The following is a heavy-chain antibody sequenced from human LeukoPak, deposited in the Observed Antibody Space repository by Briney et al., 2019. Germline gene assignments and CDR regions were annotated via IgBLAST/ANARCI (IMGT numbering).Heavy chain of an antibody. J-gene: IGHJ6*02. V-gene: IGHV3-23*01. CDR3: AKDFSPYGSGTPV. Sequence: GGSLRLSCAASGFTFSSYAVSWVRQAPGKGLEWVSAISGSGGSTYYADSVKGRFTISRDNSKNTLYLQMNSLRAEDTAVYYCAKDFSPYGSGTPVWGQGTTVTVSS. CDR2: ISGSGGST. D-gene: IGHD3-10*01. CDR1: GFTFSSYA.